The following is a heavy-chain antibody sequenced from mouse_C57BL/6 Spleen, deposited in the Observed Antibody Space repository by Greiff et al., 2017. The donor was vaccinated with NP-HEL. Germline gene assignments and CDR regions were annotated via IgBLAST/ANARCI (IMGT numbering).Heavy chain of an antibody. D-gene: IGHD1-1*01. CDR3: ARTVGGYFDD. J-gene: IGHJ2*01. CDR1: GYTFTSYW. V-gene: IGHV1-69*01. CDR2: IDPSDSYT. Sequence: QVQLQQPGAELVMPGASVKLSCKASGYTFTSYWMHWVKQRPGQGLEWIGEIDPSDSYTNYNQKFKGKSTLTVDKSSSTAYMQLSSLTSEDSAVYYCARTVGGYFDDWGQGTTLTVSS.